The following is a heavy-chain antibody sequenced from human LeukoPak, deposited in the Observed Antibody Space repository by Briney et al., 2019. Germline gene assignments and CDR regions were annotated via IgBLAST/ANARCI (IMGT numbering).Heavy chain of an antibody. CDR3: ARGQQYRRNAFDI. CDR1: GGSISSSSYY. CDR2: IHYSGST. V-gene: IGHV4-39*07. Sequence: SETLSLTCTVSGGSISSSSYYWGWIRQSPGKGLEWIGSIHYSGSTNYNPSLKSRVTISVDTSKNQFSLKLSSVTAADTAVYYCARGQQYRRNAFDIWGQGTMVTVSS. D-gene: IGHD5-18*01. J-gene: IGHJ3*02.